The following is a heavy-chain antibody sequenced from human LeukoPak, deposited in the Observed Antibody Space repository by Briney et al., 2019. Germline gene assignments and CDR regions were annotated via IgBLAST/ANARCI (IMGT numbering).Heavy chain of an antibody. CDR3: AREVLTTMIVVVFGGAHFDY. Sequence: ASETLSLTCTVSGYPISSGYYWGWIRQPPGKGLEWIGSIHHSGSTYYNPSLKSRVTISVDTSKNQFSLKLSSVTAADTAVYYCAREVLTTMIVVVFGGAHFDYWGQGTLVTVSS. CDR2: IHHSGST. CDR1: GYPISSGYY. V-gene: IGHV4-38-2*02. J-gene: IGHJ4*02. D-gene: IGHD3-22*01.